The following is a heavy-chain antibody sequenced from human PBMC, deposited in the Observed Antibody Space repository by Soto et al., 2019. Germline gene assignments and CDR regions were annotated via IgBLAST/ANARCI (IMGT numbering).Heavy chain of an antibody. Sequence: PSETLSLTCTVSGGSINTFYWSWVRQPAGKGLEWIGRIFSSGSTSFNPSLKSRVTISMDTSKNQFSLKLTSVTAADTAVYYCAARGFTYGYPFDSWGQGTLVTVSS. CDR3: AARGFTYGYPFDS. CDR2: IFSSGST. D-gene: IGHD5-18*01. J-gene: IGHJ4*02. V-gene: IGHV4-4*07. CDR1: GGSINTFY.